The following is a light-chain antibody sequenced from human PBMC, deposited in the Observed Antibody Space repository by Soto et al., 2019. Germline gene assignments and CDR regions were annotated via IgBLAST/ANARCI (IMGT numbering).Light chain of an antibody. CDR2: GAS. J-gene: IGKJ1*01. V-gene: IGKV3-20*01. Sequence: VMTQAPATLSVSPVERATLSWRPSQTINNNVAWYQLKDGQVPRLVIYGASSRATGIPDRFSGSGSGTDFTLTISRLEPEDFAVYYCQQYGSSPPWTFGQGTKVDIK. CDR3: QQYGSSPPWT. CDR1: QTINNN.